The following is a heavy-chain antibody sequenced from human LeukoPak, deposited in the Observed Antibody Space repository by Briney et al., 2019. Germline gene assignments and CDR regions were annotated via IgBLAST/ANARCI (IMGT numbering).Heavy chain of an antibody. J-gene: IGHJ6*03. CDR1: GGSISSYY. V-gene: IGHV4-59*01. CDR3: ARSPTSSTSWYYYYMDV. Sequence: SETLSLTCTVSGGSISSYYRSWIRQPPGKGLEWIGYFYYSGSTNYNPSPKSRVTISVDTSKNQFSLKLSSVTAADTAVYYCARSPTSSTSWYYYYMDVWGKGTTVTVSS. CDR2: FYYSGST. D-gene: IGHD6-13*01.